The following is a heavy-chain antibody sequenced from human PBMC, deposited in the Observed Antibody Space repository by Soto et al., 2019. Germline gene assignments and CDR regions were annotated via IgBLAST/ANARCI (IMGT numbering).Heavy chain of an antibody. J-gene: IGHJ6*02. V-gene: IGHV4-34*01. CDR1: GGSFSGYY. Sequence: PSETLSLTCAVYGGSFSGYYWSWIRQPPGKGLEWIGEINHSGSTNYNPSLKSRVTISVDTSKNQFSLKLSSVTAADTAVYYCALVGDTGGFYHYGMDVSGQGTTVTVSS. CDR3: ALVGDTGGFYHYGMDV. D-gene: IGHD1-26*01. CDR2: INHSGST.